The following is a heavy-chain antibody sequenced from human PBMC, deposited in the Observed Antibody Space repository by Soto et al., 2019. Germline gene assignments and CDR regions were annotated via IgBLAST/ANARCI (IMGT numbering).Heavy chain of an antibody. V-gene: IGHV4-59*01. D-gene: IGHD3-10*01. Sequence: SETLSLTCTVSGGSISSYYWSWIRQPPGKGLEWIGYIYYSGSTNYNPSLKSRVTISVDTSKNQFSLKLSSVTAADTAVYYCARVAPGITMVRGVRWFDPWGQGTLVTVSS. CDR1: GGSISSYY. CDR3: ARVAPGITMVRGVRWFDP. J-gene: IGHJ5*02. CDR2: IYYSGST.